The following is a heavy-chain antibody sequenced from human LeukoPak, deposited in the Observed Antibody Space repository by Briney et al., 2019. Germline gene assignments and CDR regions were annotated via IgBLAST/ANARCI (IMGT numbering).Heavy chain of an antibody. V-gene: IGHV4-34*01. D-gene: IGHD3-9*01. J-gene: IGHJ4*02. CDR3: AIPSEYDVLTGSHPIPFDY. CDR1: GGSFSGYY. Sequence: SETLSLTCAVYGGSFSGYYWSWTRQPPGKGLEWIGEINHSGSTNYNVSLKSRVTISVDTPKNQFSLKLSSVTAADTAVYYCAIPSEYDVLTGSHPIPFDYWGQGTLVTVSS. CDR2: INHSGST.